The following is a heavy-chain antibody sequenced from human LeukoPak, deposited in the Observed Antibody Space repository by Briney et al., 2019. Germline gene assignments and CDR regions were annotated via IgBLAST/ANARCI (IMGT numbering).Heavy chain of an antibody. D-gene: IGHD3-10*01. J-gene: IGHJ3*02. Sequence: SETLSLTCTVSGGSISSGGYYWSWIRQHPGKGLEWIGYIYYSGSTYYNPSLKSRVTISVDTSKNQFSLKLSSVTAADTAVYYCAREGVDGAFDIWGQGTMVTVPS. CDR1: GGSISSGGYY. V-gene: IGHV4-31*03. CDR2: IYYSGST. CDR3: AREGVDGAFDI.